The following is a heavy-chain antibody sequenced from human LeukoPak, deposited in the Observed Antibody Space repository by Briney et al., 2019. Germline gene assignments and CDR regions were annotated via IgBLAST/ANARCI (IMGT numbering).Heavy chain of an antibody. CDR1: GGSISSSSYY. CDR2: IYYSGST. Sequence: SETLSLTCTVSGGSISSSSYYWGWIRQPPGKGLEWIGSIYYSGSTYYNPSLKSRVTISVDTSKNQFSLKLSSVTAADTAVYYCARHGYDSSGYYYYYYYYYMDVWGKGTTVTVSS. J-gene: IGHJ6*03. V-gene: IGHV4-39*01. D-gene: IGHD3-22*01. CDR3: ARHGYDSSGYYYYYYYYYMDV.